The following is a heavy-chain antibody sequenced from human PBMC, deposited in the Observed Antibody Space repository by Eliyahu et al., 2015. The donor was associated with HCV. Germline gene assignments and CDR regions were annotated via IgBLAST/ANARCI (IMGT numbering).Heavy chain of an antibody. Sequence: QVQLQQSGPGLVKPSXTLXXTXXXSGDSISSNNAAWNWFRQSPSRGLEWLGRTYYRSKWYSDYAISVKSRIIINPDISKNHFSLQLNSVTPEDTAVYYCARVGSGWNLDSWGQGTLVTVSS. CDR3: ARVGSGWNLDS. D-gene: IGHD6-19*01. V-gene: IGHV6-1*01. J-gene: IGHJ4*02. CDR1: GDSISSNNAA. CDR2: TYYRSKWYS.